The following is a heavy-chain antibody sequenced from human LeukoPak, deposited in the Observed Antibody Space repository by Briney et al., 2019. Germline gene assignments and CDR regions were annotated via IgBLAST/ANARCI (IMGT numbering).Heavy chain of an antibody. D-gene: IGHD3-22*01. CDR2: VSAYNGDT. J-gene: IGHJ3*02. Sequence: ASVKVSCKASGYTFSNYGISWVRQASGQGLEWMGWVSAYNGDTSYVQKFQRRVTMTTDTSTSTGYMELRSLRSDDTAVYYCATGPKYYYDSSGYYGIWGQGTVVTVSS. CDR1: GYTFSNYG. CDR3: ATGPKYYYDSSGYYGI. V-gene: IGHV1-18*01.